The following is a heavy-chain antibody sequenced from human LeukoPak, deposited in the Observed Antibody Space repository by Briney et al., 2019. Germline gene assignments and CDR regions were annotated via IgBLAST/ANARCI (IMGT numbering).Heavy chain of an antibody. CDR2: TRNKGNSYAT. Sequence: GGSLRLSCATSGFTFNNAWMSWVRQVPGKGLEWVGRTRNKGNSYATEYAASVKGRFSISRDESKKLLYLQMNSLKTEDTAVYYCAREGAYCGGDCRDYWGQGTLVTVSS. J-gene: IGHJ4*02. CDR3: AREGAYCGGDCRDY. V-gene: IGHV3-72*01. D-gene: IGHD2-21*02. CDR1: GFTFNNAW.